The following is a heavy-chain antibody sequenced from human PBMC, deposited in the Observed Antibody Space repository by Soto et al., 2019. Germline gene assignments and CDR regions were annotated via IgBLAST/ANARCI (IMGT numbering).Heavy chain of an antibody. CDR2: IYPGDSDT. Sequence: GESLKISCKGSGYSVTSYCIGWVRQMPGKGLEWMGIIYPGDSDTRYSPSFQGQVTISADKSISTAYLQWSSLNASDTAMYYCARTSAADTYSSGMDVWDKGTTVTVSS. D-gene: IGHD6-13*01. CDR1: GYSVTSYC. J-gene: IGHJ6*04. CDR3: ARTSAADTYSSGMDV. V-gene: IGHV5-51*01.